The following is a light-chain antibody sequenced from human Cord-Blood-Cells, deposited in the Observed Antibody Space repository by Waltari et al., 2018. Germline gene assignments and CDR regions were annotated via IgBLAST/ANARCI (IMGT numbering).Light chain of an antibody. Sequence: EIVMTPSPATLSLSPGDSASLSCRASQSVSSNLARYQQKPGQDPRLLIYGASTRATGIPARFSGSGSGTEFTLTISSLQSEDFAVYYCQQYNNWPPTFGGGTKVEIK. V-gene: IGKV3-15*01. CDR2: GAS. CDR1: QSVSSN. J-gene: IGKJ4*01. CDR3: QQYNNWPPT.